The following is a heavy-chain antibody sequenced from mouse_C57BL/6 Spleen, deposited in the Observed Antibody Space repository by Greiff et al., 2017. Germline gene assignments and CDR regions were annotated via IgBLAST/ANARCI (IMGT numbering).Heavy chain of an antibody. D-gene: IGHD1-1*01. V-gene: IGHV5-4*03. J-gene: IGHJ4*01. Sequence: EVKVVESGGGLVKPGGSLKLSCAASGFTFSSYAMSWVRQTPEKRLAWVATISDGGSYTYYPDNVKGRFTISRDNAKNYLYLQMSHLKSEDTAIYYCARNYGSSYRYSMDYWGQVPSVTVAS. CDR2: ISDGGSYT. CDR1: GFTFSSYA. CDR3: ARNYGSSYRYSMDY.